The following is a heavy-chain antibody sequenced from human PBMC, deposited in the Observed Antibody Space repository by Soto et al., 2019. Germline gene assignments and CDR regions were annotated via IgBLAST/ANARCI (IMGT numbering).Heavy chain of an antibody. V-gene: IGHV2-26*01. CDR3: ARMVSGWMTEYYFDY. D-gene: IGHD6-19*01. CDR2: IFSNDEK. CDR1: GFSLSNARMG. Sequence: QVTLKESGPVLVKPTETLTLTCTVSGFSLSNARMGVSWIRQPPGKALEWLAHIFSNDEKSYSTSLKSRLTTSKDTSKCQVVLTMTNMDPVDTATYYCARMVSGWMTEYYFDYWGQGTLVTVSS. J-gene: IGHJ4*02.